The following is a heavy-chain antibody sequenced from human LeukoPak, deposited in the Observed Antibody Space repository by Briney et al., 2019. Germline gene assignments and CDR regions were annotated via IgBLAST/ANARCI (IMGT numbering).Heavy chain of an antibody. Sequence: GASVKVSCKASGYTFTSYGISWVRQAPGQGLEWMGWISAYNGNTNYAQKLQGRVTMTTDTSTSTAYMELRSLGSDDTAVYYCARITIFGVAPGRPNWFDPWGQGTLVTVSS. J-gene: IGHJ5*02. V-gene: IGHV1-18*01. CDR2: ISAYNGNT. D-gene: IGHD3-3*01. CDR1: GYTFTSYG. CDR3: ARITIFGVAPGRPNWFDP.